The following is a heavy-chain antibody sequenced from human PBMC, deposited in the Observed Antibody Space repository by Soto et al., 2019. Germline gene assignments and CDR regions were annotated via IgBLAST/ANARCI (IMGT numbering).Heavy chain of an antibody. CDR1: GYTFTSYG. V-gene: IGHV1-18*01. D-gene: IGHD3-9*01. Sequence: ASVKVSCKASGYTFTSYGISWVLQAPGQGLEWMGWISAYNGNTNYAQKLQGRVTMTTDTSTSTAYMELRSLRSDDTAVYYCARGYDILTGYYSPASTPDYWGQGTLVTVSS. CDR3: ARGYDILTGYYSPASTPDY. CDR2: ISAYNGNT. J-gene: IGHJ4*02.